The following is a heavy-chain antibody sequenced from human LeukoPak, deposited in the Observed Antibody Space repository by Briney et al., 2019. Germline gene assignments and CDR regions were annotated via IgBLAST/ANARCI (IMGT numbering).Heavy chain of an antibody. CDR3: ARDVEGGTFDI. CDR1: GFTFNDYY. Sequence: PGGSLRLSCAASGFTFNDYYMSWIRQAPGKGLEWISYISSSGTYTNYADSVKGRFTISRDNARNSLFLEMSSLRADDTAVYFCARDVEGGTFDIWGQGTTVTVSS. J-gene: IGHJ3*02. D-gene: IGHD3-16*01. CDR2: ISSSGTYT. V-gene: IGHV3-11*05.